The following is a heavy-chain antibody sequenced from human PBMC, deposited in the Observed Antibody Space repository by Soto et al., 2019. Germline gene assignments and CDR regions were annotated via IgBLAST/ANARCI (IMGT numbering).Heavy chain of an antibody. J-gene: IGHJ4*02. Sequence: ASLNVSCMPSFYIFTNCAIYWVRQAPGQGLEWMGWIDAGNGNTKYSQKLQGRVAITRDTSASTAYMELNSLRSEDTAVYYCARDRNTDSSGYFAEWGQGALVTVSS. CDR3: ARDRNTDSSGYFAE. CDR1: FYIFTNCA. CDR2: IDAGNGNT. V-gene: IGHV1-3*01. D-gene: IGHD3-22*01.